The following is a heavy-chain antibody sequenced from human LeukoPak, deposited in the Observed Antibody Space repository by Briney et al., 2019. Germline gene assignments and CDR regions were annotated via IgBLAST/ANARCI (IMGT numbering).Heavy chain of an antibody. CDR2: ISSSGSTI. D-gene: IGHD6-13*01. V-gene: IGHV3-11*01. CDR1: GFTFSDYF. J-gene: IGHJ6*02. Sequence: TGGSLRLSCVASGFTFSDYFMSWVRQAPGKGLEWVSYISSSGSTIYYVDSVKGRFTISRDNAKNSLYLQMNSLRAEDTAVYYCARDEVAAAGTGYCYYGVDVWGQGTTVTVSS. CDR3: ARDEVAAAGTGYCYYGVDV.